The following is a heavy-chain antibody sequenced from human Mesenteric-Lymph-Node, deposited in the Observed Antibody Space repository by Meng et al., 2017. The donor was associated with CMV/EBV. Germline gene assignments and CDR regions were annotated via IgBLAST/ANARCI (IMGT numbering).Heavy chain of an antibody. Sequence: GGSLRLSCAASGFTVSSNYMSWVRQAPGKGLEWVSVIYSGGSTYYADSVKGRFTISRDDSKNTLYLQMNSLRAEDTAVYFCARERMRSYLDYWGQGTLVTVSS. CDR3: ARERMRSYLDY. J-gene: IGHJ4*02. D-gene: IGHD2-15*01. CDR1: GFTVSSNY. CDR2: IYSGGST. V-gene: IGHV3-66*02.